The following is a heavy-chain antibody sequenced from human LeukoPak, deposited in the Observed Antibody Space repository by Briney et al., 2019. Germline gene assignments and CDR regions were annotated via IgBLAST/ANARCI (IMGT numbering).Heavy chain of an antibody. CDR2: MNPNSGNT. J-gene: IGHJ6*03. CDR1: GYTFTSYD. V-gene: IGHV1-8*01. CDR3: AKRGYCSGGSCYSDYYYYMDV. Sequence: ASVKVSCKASGYTFTSYDINWVRQATGQGLEWMGWMNPNSGNTGYAQKFQGRVTMTRNTSISTAYMELSSLRSEDTAVYYCAKRGYCSGGSCYSDYYYYMDVWGKGTTVTISS. D-gene: IGHD2-15*01.